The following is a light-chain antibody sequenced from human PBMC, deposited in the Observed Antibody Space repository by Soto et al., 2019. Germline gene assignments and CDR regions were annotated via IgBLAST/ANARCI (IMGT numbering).Light chain of an antibody. J-gene: IGKJ1*01. CDR2: GAS. CDR3: QQYGRSPPT. V-gene: IGKV3-20*01. CDR1: QSVSSNY. Sequence: EIVMTQSPATLSVSPGERATLSCRASQSVSSNYFAWYQQKPGQAPRLLIYGASSRATGIPDRFSGSGSGTDFTLTISRLEPEDFAVYCCQQYGRSPPTFGQGTKVDIK.